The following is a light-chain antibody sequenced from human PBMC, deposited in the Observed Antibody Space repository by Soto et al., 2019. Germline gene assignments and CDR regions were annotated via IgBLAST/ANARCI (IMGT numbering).Light chain of an antibody. J-gene: IGKJ3*01. CDR2: LGS. CDR1: QSLLHSNGYNY. Sequence: DIVMTQTPLSLSVTPGQPASISCRSSQSLLHSNGYNYLDWYLQKPGQSPQLLIYLGSYRASGVPDRFSGSGSGTDFTLKIRRVGGVDIGGCCCMQGFMSLPFGPGTRVDIK. CDR3: MQGFMSLP. V-gene: IGKV2-28*01.